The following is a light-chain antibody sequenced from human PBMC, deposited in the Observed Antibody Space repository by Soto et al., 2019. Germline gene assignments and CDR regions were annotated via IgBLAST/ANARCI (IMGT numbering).Light chain of an antibody. Sequence: QSALTQPPSASGSPGQSVTISFTGTTSDIGYYDYVSWYQQHPGKAPKLMIFEVSKRPSGVPDRFSGSKSGNTASLTISGLKTEDEAAYYCQSYDSRSVAFGGGTKLTVL. J-gene: IGLJ2*01. V-gene: IGLV2-8*01. CDR1: TSDIGYYDY. CDR2: EVS. CDR3: QSYDSRSVA.